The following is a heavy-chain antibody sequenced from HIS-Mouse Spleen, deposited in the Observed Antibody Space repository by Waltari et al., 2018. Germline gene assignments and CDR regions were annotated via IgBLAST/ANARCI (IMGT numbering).Heavy chain of an antibody. CDR2: INHSGST. D-gene: IGHD1-26*01. CDR3: ARMGPASGSYGDY. J-gene: IGHJ4*02. Sequence: QVQLQQWGAGLLKPSETLSLTCAVYGGSFSGSYWSWIRQPPGKGREWIGEINHSGSTNYNPSRKSRVTISVDTSKNQFSLKLSSVTAADTAVYYCARMGPASGSYGDYWGQGTLVTVSS. V-gene: IGHV4-34*01. CDR1: GGSFSGSY.